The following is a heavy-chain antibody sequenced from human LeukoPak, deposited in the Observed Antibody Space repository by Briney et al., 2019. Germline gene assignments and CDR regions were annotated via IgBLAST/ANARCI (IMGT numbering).Heavy chain of an antibody. Sequence: GASVKVSCKASGGTFSSYAISWVRQAPGQGLEWMGGIIPIFGTANYAQKFQGRVTITADESTSTAYMELSSLRSEDTAVYYCARDSPTAGDYYYYMDVWGKGTTVTVSS. CDR3: ARDSPTAGDYYYYMDV. CDR2: IIPIFGTA. D-gene: IGHD6-13*01. J-gene: IGHJ6*03. CDR1: GGTFSSYA. V-gene: IGHV1-69*13.